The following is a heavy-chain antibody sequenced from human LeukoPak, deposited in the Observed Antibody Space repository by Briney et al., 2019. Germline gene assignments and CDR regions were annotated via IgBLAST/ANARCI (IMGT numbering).Heavy chain of an antibody. CDR1: GFTFSSYW. V-gene: IGHV3-7*01. CDR2: IKPDGTKK. J-gene: IGHJ4*01. Sequence: PGGSLRLSCAASGFTFSSYWMSWVRQAPGKGLEWVANIKPDGTKKSYADFVEGRFTISRDNAKNSLYLQMRSLRAEDTAVYYCANSPMILDGHYWGHGTLVTVSS. D-gene: IGHD3-22*01. CDR3: ANSPMILDGHY.